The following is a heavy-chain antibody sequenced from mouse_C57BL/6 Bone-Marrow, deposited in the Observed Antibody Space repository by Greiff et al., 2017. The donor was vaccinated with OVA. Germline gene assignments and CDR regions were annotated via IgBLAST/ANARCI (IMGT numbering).Heavy chain of an antibody. CDR1: GYTFTSYW. D-gene: IGHD1-1*01. CDR2: IDPNRGGT. V-gene: IGHV1-72*01. CDR3: ARTRGGILLFAY. J-gene: IGHJ3*01. Sequence: VQLQQPGAELVKPGASVKLSCKASGYTFTSYWMHWVKQRPGRGLEWIGRIDPNRGGTKYNEKFKSKATLTVDKPSSTAYMQRSSLTSEDSAVYYCARTRGGILLFAYWGQGTLVTVAA.